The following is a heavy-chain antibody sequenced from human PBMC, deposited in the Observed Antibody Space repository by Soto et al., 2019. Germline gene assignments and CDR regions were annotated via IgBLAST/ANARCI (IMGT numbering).Heavy chain of an antibody. Sequence: EVQLLESGGDLVQPGVSRRLSCAASGFTFNNYAMSWVRQAPGKGLEWVSAISSSGYSTYYADSVKGRFTISRDNSKNTVYLQMNNLRAEDTAVYYYAKGSVVVAAKFDSWGQGTLVTVSS. D-gene: IGHD2-21*02. J-gene: IGHJ4*02. CDR2: ISSSGYST. CDR3: AKGSVVVAAKFDS. V-gene: IGHV3-23*01. CDR1: GFTFNNYA.